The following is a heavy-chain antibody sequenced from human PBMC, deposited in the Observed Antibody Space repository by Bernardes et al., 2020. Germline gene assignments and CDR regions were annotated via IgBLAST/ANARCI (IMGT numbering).Heavy chain of an antibody. CDR1: GGSFSGYY. D-gene: IGHD2-2*02. J-gene: IGHJ6*02. V-gene: IGHV4-34*01. Sequence: SETLSLTCAVYGGSFSGYYWSWIRQPPGKGLEWIGEINHSGSTNYNPSLKSRVTISVDTSKNQFSLKLSSVTAADTAVYYCARVLRDRWGISGYCSSTSCYSGYYYYGMDVWGQGTTVTVSS. CDR3: ARVLRDRWGISGYCSSTSCYSGYYYYGMDV. CDR2: INHSGST.